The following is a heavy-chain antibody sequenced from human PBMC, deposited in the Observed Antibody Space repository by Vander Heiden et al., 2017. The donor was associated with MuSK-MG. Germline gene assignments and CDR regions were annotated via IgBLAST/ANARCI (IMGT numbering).Heavy chain of an antibody. CDR2: IKQDGSEK. V-gene: IGHV3-7*01. CDR3: ARDRVIVGASHDVFDI. Sequence: EWVANIKQDGSEKYYVDSVEGRFTISRDNTKNSLYLQMNSLRAEDTAVYYCARDRVIVGASHDVFDIWGQGTMVTVSS. J-gene: IGHJ3*02. D-gene: IGHD1-26*01.